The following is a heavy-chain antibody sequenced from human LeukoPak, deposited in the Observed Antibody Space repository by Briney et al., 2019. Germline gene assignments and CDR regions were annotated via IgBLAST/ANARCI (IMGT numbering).Heavy chain of an antibody. CDR3: ARGRGFFVVVVAATYGWFDP. Sequence: PSETLSLTCALYGGSFSGYYWSWIRQPPGKGLEWIGEINHSGSTNYNPSLKSRVTISVDTSKNQFSLKLSSVTAADTAVYYCARGRGFFVVVVAATYGWFDPWGQGTLVTVSS. J-gene: IGHJ5*02. CDR2: INHSGST. V-gene: IGHV4-34*01. CDR1: GGSFSGYY. D-gene: IGHD2-15*01.